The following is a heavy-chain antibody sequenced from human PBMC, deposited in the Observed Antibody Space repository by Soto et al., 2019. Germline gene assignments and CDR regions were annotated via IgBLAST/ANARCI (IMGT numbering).Heavy chain of an antibody. V-gene: IGHV4-30-4*01. Sequence: PSETLSLTCTVSGGSISSGDYYWSWIRQPPGKGLEWIGYIYYSGSTYYNPSLKSRVTISVDTSKNQFSLKLSSVTAADTAVYHCATTGYCSSTRCYVFDYGGQGPLVNVS. CDR2: IYYSGST. CDR3: ATTGYCSSTRCYVFDY. CDR1: GGSISSGDYY. J-gene: IGHJ4*02. D-gene: IGHD2-2*01.